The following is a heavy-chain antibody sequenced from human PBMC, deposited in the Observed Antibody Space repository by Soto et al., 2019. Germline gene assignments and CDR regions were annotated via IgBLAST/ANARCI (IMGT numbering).Heavy chain of an antibody. CDR1: GYTFTSYY. Sequence: ASVKVSCKASGYTFTSYYMHWVRQAPGQGLEWMGIINPSGGSTSYAQKFQGRVTMTRDTSTSTVYMELSSLRSEDTAVYYCARDGADSVLVSFFDYWGQGSLVTVSS. V-gene: IGHV1-46*01. D-gene: IGHD2-8*02. J-gene: IGHJ4*02. CDR3: ARDGADSVLVSFFDY. CDR2: INPSGGST.